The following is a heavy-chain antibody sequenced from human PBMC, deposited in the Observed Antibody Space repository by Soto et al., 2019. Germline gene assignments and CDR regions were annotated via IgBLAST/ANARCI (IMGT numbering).Heavy chain of an antibody. V-gene: IGHV4-39*01. J-gene: IGHJ4*02. CDR3: ATFPRIALSLRLGYFDY. D-gene: IGHD3-16*02. Sequence: QLQLQESGPGLVKPSETLSLTCTVSGGSISSSSYYWGWIRQPPGKGLEWIGSIYYSGSTYYNPSLKSRVTISVDTSKNQFSLKLSSVTAADTAVYYCATFPRIALSLRLGYFDYWGQGTLVTVSS. CDR2: IYYSGST. CDR1: GGSISSSSYY.